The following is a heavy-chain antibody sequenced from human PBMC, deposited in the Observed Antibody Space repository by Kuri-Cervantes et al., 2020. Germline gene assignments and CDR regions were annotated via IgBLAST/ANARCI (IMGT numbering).Heavy chain of an antibody. CDR1: GFTVSSNY. V-gene: IGHV3-66*03. J-gene: IGHJ6*03. D-gene: IGHD2-2*01. CDR2: IYSCGST. CDR3: AKDSLPAAYHYYMDV. Sequence: GGSLRLSCAASGFTVSSNYMSWVRQAPGKGLEWVSVIYSCGSTYYADSVKGRFTISRDNSRNTLYLHLSSLRAEDSAVYYCAKDSLPAAYHYYMDVWGTGTTVTVSS.